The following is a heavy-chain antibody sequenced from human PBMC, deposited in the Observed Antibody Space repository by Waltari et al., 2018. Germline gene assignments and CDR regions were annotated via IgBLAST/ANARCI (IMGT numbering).Heavy chain of an antibody. J-gene: IGHJ3*02. CDR2: ISISGNNI. V-gene: IGHV3-21*02. Sequence: VQLVEYGGGLVEHGGSLSLSCPPAVFTVRDSSLPPLRQAPGKGLEEVSTISISGNNIYYADSVRCRFTISRDNAKNSLHLQMNNLRAVDTALYSCARDRDPYYHDSTRGAFDIWGQGTMVTVSP. CDR3: ARDRDPYYHDSTRGAFDI. D-gene: IGHD3-16*01. CDR1: VFTVRDSS.